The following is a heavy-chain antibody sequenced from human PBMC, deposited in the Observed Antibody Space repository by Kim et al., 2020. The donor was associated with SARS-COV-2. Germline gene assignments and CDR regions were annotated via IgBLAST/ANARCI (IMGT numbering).Heavy chain of an antibody. CDR2: IYYSGST. CDR3: ARGEQWLVWGIGDY. J-gene: IGHJ4*02. Sequence: SETLSLTCTVSGGSISSSSYYWGWIRQPPGKGLEWIGSIYYSGSTYYNPSLKSRVTISVDTSKNQFSLKLSSVTAADTAVYYCARGEQWLVWGIGDYWGQGTLVTVSS. CDR1: GGSISSSSYY. V-gene: IGHV4-39*01. D-gene: IGHD6-19*01.